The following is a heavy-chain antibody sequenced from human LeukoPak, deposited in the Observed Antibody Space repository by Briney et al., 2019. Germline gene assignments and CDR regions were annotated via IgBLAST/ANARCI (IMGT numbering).Heavy chain of an antibody. D-gene: IGHD6-13*01. V-gene: IGHV4-31*03. Sequence: SGTLSLTCTVSGGSISSGGYYWSWIRQHPGKGLEWIGYIYYSGSTYYNPSLKSRVTISVDTSKSQFSLKLSSVTAADTAVYYCARSPSAAGASWGQGTLVTVSS. CDR1: GGSISSGGYY. CDR3: ARSPSAAGAS. J-gene: IGHJ5*02. CDR2: IYYSGST.